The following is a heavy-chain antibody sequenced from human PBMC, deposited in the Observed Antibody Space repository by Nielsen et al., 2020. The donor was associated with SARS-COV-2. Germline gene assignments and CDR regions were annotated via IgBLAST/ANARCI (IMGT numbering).Heavy chain of an antibody. Sequence: SVKVSCKASGYTFTSYAISWVRQAPGQGLEWMGGIIPIFGTANYAQKFQGRVTITADESTSTAYMGLSSLRSEDTAVYYCARDVIAARAFDIWGQGTMVTVSS. CDR1: GYTFTSYA. J-gene: IGHJ3*02. CDR2: IIPIFGTA. CDR3: ARDVIAARAFDI. V-gene: IGHV1-69*13. D-gene: IGHD6-6*01.